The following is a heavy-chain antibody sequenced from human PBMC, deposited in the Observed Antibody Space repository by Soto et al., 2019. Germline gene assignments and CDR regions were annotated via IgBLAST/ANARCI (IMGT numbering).Heavy chain of an antibody. CDR3: GRGPSPRAPAGGTPYYHAMDV. Sequence: SVKVSCKASGYDFTAYDINWVRQASGQGLEWMGWMNPINGATGSARRFQGRVSMTRNTATGTAYLELTSLRSDDSAVYYCGRGPSPRAPAGGTPYYHAMDVWGQGTTVTVSS. J-gene: IGHJ6*02. CDR2: MNPINGAT. V-gene: IGHV1-8*02. CDR1: GYDFTAYD. D-gene: IGHD6-13*01.